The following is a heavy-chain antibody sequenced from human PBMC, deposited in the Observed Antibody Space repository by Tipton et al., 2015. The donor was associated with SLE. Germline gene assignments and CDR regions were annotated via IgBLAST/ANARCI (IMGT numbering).Heavy chain of an antibody. CDR2: ISSSSSYI. J-gene: IGHJ6*03. Sequence: SLRLSCAASGFTFSSYSMNWVRQAPGKGLEWVPSISSSSSYIYYADSVKGRFTISRDNAKNSLYLQMNSLRAEDTAVYYCARHFYSYYYYMDVWGKGTTVTVSS. D-gene: IGHD1-26*01. CDR3: ARHFYSYYYYMDV. V-gene: IGHV3-21*01. CDR1: GFTFSSYS.